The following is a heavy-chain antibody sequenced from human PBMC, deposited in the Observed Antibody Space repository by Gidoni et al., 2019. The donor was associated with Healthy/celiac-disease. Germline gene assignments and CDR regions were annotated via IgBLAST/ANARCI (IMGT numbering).Heavy chain of an antibody. Sequence: QVQLVESGGGVVQPGRSLRASCAASGFTVRSYAMHWVRQAPGKGLEWVAVISYDGSNKYYADSVKGRFTISRDNSKNTLYLQMNSLRAEDTAVYYCARGQLRSSGYYTWFDPWGQGTLVTVSS. CDR1: GFTVRSYA. CDR2: ISYDGSNK. V-gene: IGHV3-30-3*01. CDR3: ARGQLRSSGYYTWFDP. D-gene: IGHD3-22*01. J-gene: IGHJ5*02.